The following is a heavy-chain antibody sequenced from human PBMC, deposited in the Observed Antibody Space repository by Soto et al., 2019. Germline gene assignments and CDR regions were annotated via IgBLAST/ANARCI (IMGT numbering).Heavy chain of an antibody. CDR3: AKDLFRLRLGESPMDV. CDR2: ISYDGSNK. D-gene: IGHD3-16*01. CDR1: GFTFSSDG. V-gene: IGHV3-30*18. J-gene: IGHJ6*02. Sequence: PGGSLRLSCAASGFTFSSDGMHWVRQAPGKGLEWVAVISYDGSNKYYADSVKGRFTISRDNSKNTLYLQMNSLRAEDTAVYYCAKDLFRLRLGESPMDVWGQGTTVTVSS.